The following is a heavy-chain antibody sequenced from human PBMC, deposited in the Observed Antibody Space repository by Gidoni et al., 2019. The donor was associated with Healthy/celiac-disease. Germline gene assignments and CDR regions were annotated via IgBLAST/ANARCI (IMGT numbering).Heavy chain of an antibody. J-gene: IGHJ6*03. D-gene: IGHD3-9*01. V-gene: IGHV4-59*01. Sequence: QVQLQESGPGLVKPSETLSLTCTVSGGSISSYYWSWIRQPPGKGLEWIGYIYYSGSTNYNPSLKSRVTISVDTSKNQFSLKLSSVTAADTAVYYCARAKDYDILTGYYLYYYYYMDV. CDR3: ARAKDYDILTGYYLYYYYYMDV. CDR1: GGSISSYY. CDR2: IYYSGST.